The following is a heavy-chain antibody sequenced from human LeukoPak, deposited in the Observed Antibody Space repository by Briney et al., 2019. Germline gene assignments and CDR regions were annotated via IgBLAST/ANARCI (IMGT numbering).Heavy chain of an antibody. V-gene: IGHV1-18*01. CDR1: GYTFTSYG. D-gene: IGHD3-3*01. CDR3: ARDSGYDFWSGYSDFDY. J-gene: IGHJ4*02. CDR2: ISAYNGNT. Sequence: GASVKVSCKASGYTFTSYGISWVRQAPGQGLEWMGWISAYNGNTNYAQKLQGRVTMTTDTSTSTAYMELRSLRSDDTAVYYCARDSGYDFWSGYSDFDYWGQGTLVTVFS.